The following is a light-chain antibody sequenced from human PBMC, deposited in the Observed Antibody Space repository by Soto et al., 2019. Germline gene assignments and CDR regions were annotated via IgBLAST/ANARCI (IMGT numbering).Light chain of an antibody. J-gene: IGKJ5*01. V-gene: IGKV3-20*01. CDR3: QRYGSSPLIT. CDR2: GTS. CDR1: QSVSSSS. Sequence: ETVFTQSPGTLSLSPGERATLSCGGSQSVSSSSLAWYQQRPGQAPRLLIYGTSSRATGIPDRFSGSGSGTDFTLTISRLEPEDFAVYFCQRYGSSPLITFGQGTRLEIK.